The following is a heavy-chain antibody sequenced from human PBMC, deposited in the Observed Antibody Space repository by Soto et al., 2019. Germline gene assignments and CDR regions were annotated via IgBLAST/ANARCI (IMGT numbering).Heavy chain of an antibody. V-gene: IGHV3-48*02. Sequence: PGGSLRLSCAASVFTFSSYSVNCVRQSPGKGLEWVSYISSGSKTIFYADSVEGRFTVSRDNAKNSQYLQMNSLRDEDTAVYYCAREDILAARSFEYWGQGTLVSVSS. J-gene: IGHJ4*02. CDR3: AREDILAARSFEY. D-gene: IGHD3-9*01. CDR2: ISSGSKTI. CDR1: VFTFSSYS.